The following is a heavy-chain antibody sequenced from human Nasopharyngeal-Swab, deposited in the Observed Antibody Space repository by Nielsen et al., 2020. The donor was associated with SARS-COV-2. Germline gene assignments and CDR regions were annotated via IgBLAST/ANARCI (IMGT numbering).Heavy chain of an antibody. CDR1: GGSLSSYA. CDR3: ARGWTMILVDMHDYYGMDV. D-gene: IGHD3-22*01. Sequence: VTCKASGGSLSSYAISWLRPAPAQGLEGMGGIIPIFGAVNYAQNFKGRVTITADESTTPAYMELLYLRAEDTAVYYCARGWTMILVDMHDYYGMDVWGQGTTVTVSS. CDR2: IIPIFGAV. J-gene: IGHJ6*02. V-gene: IGHV1-69*01.